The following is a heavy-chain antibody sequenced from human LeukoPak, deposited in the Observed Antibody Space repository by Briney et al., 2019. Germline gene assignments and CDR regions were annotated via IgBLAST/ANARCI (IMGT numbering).Heavy chain of an antibody. CDR1: RFIFSSYG. V-gene: IGHV3-7*01. D-gene: IGHD3-10*01. CDR2: IKQDGSEK. Sequence: PAGGSLRLSCAASRFIFSSYGFHWVRQAPGKGLEWVANIKQDGSEKYYVDSVKGRFTISRDNVKNSLYLQMNSLRAEDTAVYYCAAGSGTIDYWGQGTLVTVSS. CDR3: AAGSGTIDY. J-gene: IGHJ4*02.